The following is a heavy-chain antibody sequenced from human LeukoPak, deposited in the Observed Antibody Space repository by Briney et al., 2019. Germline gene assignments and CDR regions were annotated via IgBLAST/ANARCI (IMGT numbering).Heavy chain of an antibody. CDR2: TYSGDST. J-gene: IGHJ3*02. Sequence: PGGSLRLSCAASGFTVSSNYVNWVRQAPGKGLEWVSVTYSGDSTYYADSVKGRFTVSRDNSKNTLYLQMNSLRAEDTAVYYCARAPGWYAAFDIWGQGTMVTVSS. CDR1: GFTVSSNY. D-gene: IGHD6-19*01. CDR3: ARAPGWYAAFDI. V-gene: IGHV3-53*01.